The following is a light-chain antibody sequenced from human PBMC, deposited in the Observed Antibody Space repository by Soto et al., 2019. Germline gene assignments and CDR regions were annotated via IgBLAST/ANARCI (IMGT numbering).Light chain of an antibody. CDR3: QQGWT. CDR2: DAF. V-gene: IGKV1-5*01. CDR1: QSLNTW. J-gene: IGKJ1*01. Sequence: DIQITQSPSTLSASVGDSVSITCRASQSLNTWLAWYQQKPGEAPKLLIYDAFSLESGVPSRFSGSGSGTEFTLTISSLQPDDFATYYCQQGWTFGQGTKV.